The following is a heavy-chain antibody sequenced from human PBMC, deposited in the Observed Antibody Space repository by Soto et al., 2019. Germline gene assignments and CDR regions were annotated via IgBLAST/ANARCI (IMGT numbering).Heavy chain of an antibody. Sequence: QVQLVESGAEVKKPGSSVKVSCKASGGTFSSYAISWVRQAPGQGIEWMGGIIPIFGTANYAQKFQGRVTITADESTSTDYMELSSLRSEDTAVYYCGYLPDYYYGMDVWGQGTTVTVSS. CDR1: GGTFSSYA. J-gene: IGHJ6*02. V-gene: IGHV1-69*12. CDR2: IIPIFGTA. CDR3: GYLPDYYYGMDV. D-gene: IGHD2-15*01.